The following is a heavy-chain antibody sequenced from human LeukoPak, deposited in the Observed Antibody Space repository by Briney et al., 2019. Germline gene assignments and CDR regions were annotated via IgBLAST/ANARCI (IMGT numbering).Heavy chain of an antibody. CDR2: IKRDGSET. D-gene: IGHD3-10*01. V-gene: IGHV3-7*01. J-gene: IGHJ4*02. Sequence: GGSLRLSCAASGFTFSTYAVNWVRQAPGKGLEWVANIKRDGSETYYVDSVKGRFTISRDNAKNSLYLQVISLRAEDTAVYYCARSCGSGFYFDYWGQGTLVTVSS. CDR3: ARSCGSGFYFDY. CDR1: GFTFSTYA.